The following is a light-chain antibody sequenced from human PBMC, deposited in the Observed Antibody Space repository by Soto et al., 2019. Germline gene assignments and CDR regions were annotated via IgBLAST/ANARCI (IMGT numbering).Light chain of an antibody. CDR1: SSVVGTYKY. CDR3: SSYTSRSTPV. V-gene: IGLV2-14*01. CDR2: EVS. Sequence: QSALTQPASVSGSPGQSITISCTGTSSVVGTYKYVSWYQQLPGKAPKLMIYEVSNRPSGVSNRFSGSKSGNTASLTISELQAEDEADYYCSSYTSRSTPVFGGGTKLTVL. J-gene: IGLJ2*01.